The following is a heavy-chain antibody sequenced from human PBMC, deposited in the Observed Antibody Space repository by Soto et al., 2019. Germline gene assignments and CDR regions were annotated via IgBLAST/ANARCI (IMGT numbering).Heavy chain of an antibody. D-gene: IGHD3-3*01. J-gene: IGHJ5*02. Sequence: PLRPHRLPWGASEFTISDLSMNRISKTTGKGLEWVSSISSSSSYIYYADSVKGRFTISRDNAKNSLYLQMNSLRAEDTAVYYCARDGNQIDYDFWSGYYAWFDPWGQGTLVTVSS. CDR2: ISSSSSYI. CDR1: EFTISDLS. CDR3: ARDGNQIDYDFWSGYYAWFDP. V-gene: IGHV3-21*01.